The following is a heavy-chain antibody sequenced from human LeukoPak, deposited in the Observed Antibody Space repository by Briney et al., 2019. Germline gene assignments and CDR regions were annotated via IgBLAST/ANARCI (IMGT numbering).Heavy chain of an antibody. CDR2: INWDGGST. V-gene: IGHV3-20*04. Sequence: PGGSLRLSCAASGFTSDDYGMSWVRQAPGKGLEWVSGINWDGGSTGYADSVKGRFTISRDNAKNSLYLQMNSLRAEDTALYYCARTKQQLVLDAFDIWGQGTMVTVSS. J-gene: IGHJ3*02. CDR1: GFTSDDYG. CDR3: ARTKQQLVLDAFDI. D-gene: IGHD6-13*01.